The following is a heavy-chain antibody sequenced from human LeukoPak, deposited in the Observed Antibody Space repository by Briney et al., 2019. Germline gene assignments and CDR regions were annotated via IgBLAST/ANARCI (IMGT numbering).Heavy chain of an antibody. D-gene: IGHD2-15*01. CDR2: IIPIFGTA. Sequence: ASVKASCKASGGTLSSYAISWVRQAPGQGLEWMGGIIPIFGTANYAQKFQGRVTITADESTSTVYMELSSLRSEDTAVYYCARGDYCSGGSCYSQGGLYAMDVWGQGTTVTVSS. CDR3: ARGDYCSGGSCYSQGGLYAMDV. CDR1: GGTLSSYA. V-gene: IGHV1-69*13. J-gene: IGHJ6*02.